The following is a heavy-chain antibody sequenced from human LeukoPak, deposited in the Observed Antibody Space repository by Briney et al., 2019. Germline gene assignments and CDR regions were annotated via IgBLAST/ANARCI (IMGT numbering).Heavy chain of an antibody. CDR1: GLTFTRYW. Sequence: GGSLRLSCAASGLTFTRYWMHWVRQAPGKGLVWVSRINSAGNTTDYAESVKGRFSISRDNSKNTLPLQMNNLRVEDTAVYYCARGMRGSSAFDYWGQGTLATVSS. D-gene: IGHD3-16*01. V-gene: IGHV3-74*01. J-gene: IGHJ4*02. CDR3: ARGMRGSSAFDY. CDR2: INSAGNTT.